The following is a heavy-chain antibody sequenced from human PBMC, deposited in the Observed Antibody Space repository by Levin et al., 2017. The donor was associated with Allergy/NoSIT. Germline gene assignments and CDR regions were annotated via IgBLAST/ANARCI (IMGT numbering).Heavy chain of an antibody. Sequence: GGSLRLSCAASGFRYSSYSMSWVRQASGKGLQWVSSITASGASTNYADSVKGRFTISRDNSENTVYLLMNSLRAEDTAVYYCVKEDGYNLYYCDFWGQGTLVTVSS. V-gene: IGHV3-23*01. CDR2: ITASGAST. CDR3: VKEDGYNLYYCDF. J-gene: IGHJ4*02. CDR1: GFRYSSYS. D-gene: IGHD5-24*01.